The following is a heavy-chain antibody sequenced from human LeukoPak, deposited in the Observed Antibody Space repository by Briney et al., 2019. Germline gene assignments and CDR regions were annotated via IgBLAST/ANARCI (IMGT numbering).Heavy chain of an antibody. CDR2: RNPYSGNT. J-gene: IGHJ6*03. D-gene: IGHD3-3*01. CDR1: GYTFTRYD. Sequence: ASVKVSCKASGYTFTRYDINWVQQPTGKELEWMGWRNPYSGNTGYAQKFQGRVTITRNTFISTAYMELSSLRSEDTAVYYCARGGPSIFGVVIPYYYYYYMDVWGKGTTVTVSS. V-gene: IGHV1-8*01. CDR3: ARGGPSIFGVVIPYYYYYYMDV.